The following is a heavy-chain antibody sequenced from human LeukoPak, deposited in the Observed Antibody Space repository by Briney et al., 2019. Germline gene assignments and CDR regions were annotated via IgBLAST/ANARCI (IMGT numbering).Heavy chain of an antibody. CDR3: VKSTGYYDGSGHLLYYFDY. Sequence: GGSLRLSCAASGFTFTSYGMSWVRQAPGKGLEWVSTISGSGVSTYYADTVKGRFTISRDNSKNTLYVQMNSLRGDDTAVYYCVKSTGYYDGSGHLLYYFDYWGQGTLVTVSS. CDR1: GFTFTSYG. D-gene: IGHD3-22*01. V-gene: IGHV3-23*01. J-gene: IGHJ4*02. CDR2: ISGSGVST.